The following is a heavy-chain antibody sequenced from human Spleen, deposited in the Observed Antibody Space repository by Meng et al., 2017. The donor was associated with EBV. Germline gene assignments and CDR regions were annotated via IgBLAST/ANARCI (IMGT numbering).Heavy chain of an antibody. CDR3: ARERYYDSSGYYTDY. J-gene: IGHJ4*02. CDR1: GASISSFYY. Sequence: LRLRASGPGQVKPSDPLSLTCPVSGASISSFYYWGWIRQPPGRGLEWIGRVHYTGSTYYSPSLKSRVTVSVDTSKNQFSLRLTSVTAADTAVYYCARERYYDSSGYYTDYWGQGTLVTVSS. V-gene: IGHV4-39*02. D-gene: IGHD3-22*01. CDR2: VHYTGST.